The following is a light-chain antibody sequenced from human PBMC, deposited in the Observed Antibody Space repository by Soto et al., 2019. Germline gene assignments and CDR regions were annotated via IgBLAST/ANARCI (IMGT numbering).Light chain of an antibody. CDR2: KAS. Sequence: DIQMTQSPSTLSASVGDRVTITCRASQSISSWLAWYQQKPGKAPKLLIYKASSLESGVPSRFSGSGAGTEFTLTIRSLQPDDFATYYCQQYNSYSTLGQGTKLEIK. CDR3: QQYNSYST. J-gene: IGKJ2*01. CDR1: QSISSW. V-gene: IGKV1-5*03.